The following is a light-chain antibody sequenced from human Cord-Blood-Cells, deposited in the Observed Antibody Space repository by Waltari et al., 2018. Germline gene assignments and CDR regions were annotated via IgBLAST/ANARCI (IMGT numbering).Light chain of an antibody. CDR1: QSISSY. CDR2: AAS. V-gene: IGKV1-39*01. Sequence: DIQMTQSPYSLSASVGDRVTITCRASQSISSYLNWYQQKPWKAPKLLVYAASSLQSGVPSRFSGSGSGTDFTLTISSLQPEDFATYYCQQSYSTPRTFGQGTKVEIK. J-gene: IGKJ1*01. CDR3: QQSYSTPRT.